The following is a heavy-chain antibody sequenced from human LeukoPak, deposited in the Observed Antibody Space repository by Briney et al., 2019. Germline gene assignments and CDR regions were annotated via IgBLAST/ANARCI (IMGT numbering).Heavy chain of an antibody. CDR1: GYTFCGYY. J-gene: IGHJ4*02. V-gene: IGHV1-2*02. D-gene: IGHD2-2*01. Sequence: ASVCVSPKDSGYTFCGYYIHWVRQAPGQGLEWMGWINPNSGGTNYAQKFQGRVTMTRDTSISTAYMELSRLSSDDTAVYYCARDSCSSTSCPSIVDYWGQGTLVTVSS. CDR3: ARDSCSSTSCPSIVDY. CDR2: INPNSGGT.